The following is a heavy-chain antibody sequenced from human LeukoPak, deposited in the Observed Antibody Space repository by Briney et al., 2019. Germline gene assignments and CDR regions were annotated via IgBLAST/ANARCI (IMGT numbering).Heavy chain of an antibody. J-gene: IGHJ4*02. Sequence: ASVTVSCKASGYTFTGYYMHWVRQAPGQGLEWMGWINPNSGGTNYAQKFQGRVTMTRDTSISTAYMELSRLRSDDTAVYYCARGQDTAMAHFDYWGQGTLVTVSS. V-gene: IGHV1-2*02. D-gene: IGHD5-18*01. CDR3: ARGQDTAMAHFDY. CDR1: GYTFTGYY. CDR2: INPNSGGT.